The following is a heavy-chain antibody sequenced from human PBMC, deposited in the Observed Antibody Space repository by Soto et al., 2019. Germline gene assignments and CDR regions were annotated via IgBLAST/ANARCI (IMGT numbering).Heavy chain of an antibody. CDR2: ISYDGSNK. CDR3: AMGVAVAAPWFDP. V-gene: IGHV3-30*03. Sequence: GGSLRLSCAASGFTFSSYGMHWVRQAPGKGLEWVAVISYDGSNKYYADSVKGRFTISRDNSKNTLYLQMNGLRAEDTAVYYCAMGVAVAAPWFDPWGQGTLVTVSS. J-gene: IGHJ5*02. D-gene: IGHD6-19*01. CDR1: GFTFSSYG.